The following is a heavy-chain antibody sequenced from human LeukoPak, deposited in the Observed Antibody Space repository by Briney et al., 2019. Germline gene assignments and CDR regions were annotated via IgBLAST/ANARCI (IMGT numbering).Heavy chain of an antibody. Sequence: GGSLRLSCAASGFTFSSYAMSWVRQAPGKGLEWVSAISGSGGSTYYADSVKGRFTISRDNSKNTLYLQMNSLRAEDTAVYYCAKPTRQVNWKKRHIEGPFDYWGQGTLVTVSS. CDR2: ISGSGGST. D-gene: IGHD1-20*01. CDR3: AKPTRQVNWKKRHIEGPFDY. CDR1: GFTFSSYA. V-gene: IGHV3-23*01. J-gene: IGHJ4*02.